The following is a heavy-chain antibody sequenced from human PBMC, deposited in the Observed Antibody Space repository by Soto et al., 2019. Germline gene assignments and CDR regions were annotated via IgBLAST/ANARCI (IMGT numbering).Heavy chain of an antibody. CDR1: GFTFSANS. D-gene: IGHD2-15*01. Sequence: PGGSLRLSCAASGFTFSANSMNWVRQAPGKGLEWVSYITSSSGTLYYADSVKGRFTISRDNAKNSLYLQMNSLRAEDTAVYYCAKVVYCSGSSCYYYMDVWGKETTLTVSS. J-gene: IGHJ6*03. CDR2: ITSSSGTL. V-gene: IGHV3-48*01. CDR3: AKVVYCSGSSCYYYMDV.